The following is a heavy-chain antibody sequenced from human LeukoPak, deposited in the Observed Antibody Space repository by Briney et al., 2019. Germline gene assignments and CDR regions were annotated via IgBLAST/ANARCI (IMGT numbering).Heavy chain of an antibody. V-gene: IGHV1-69*04. CDR1: GGTFSSYA. CDR2: IIPILGIA. CDR3: ARDLPDYSGCYRRLFFDP. Sequence: SVKVSCKASGGTFSSYAISWVRQAPGQGIEWMGRIIPILGIANYAQKFQGRVTITADKSTSTAYMELSSLRSEDTAVYYCARDLPDYSGCYRRLFFDPWGQGTLVTVSS. J-gene: IGHJ5*02. D-gene: IGHD1-26*01.